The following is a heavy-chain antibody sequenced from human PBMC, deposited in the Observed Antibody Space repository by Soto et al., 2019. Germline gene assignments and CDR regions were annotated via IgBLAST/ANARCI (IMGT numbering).Heavy chain of an antibody. D-gene: IGHD2-15*01. V-gene: IGHV7-4-1*01. Sequence: GASVKVSCKASGYTFTSYAMNWVRQAPGQGLEWMGWINTNTGNPTYAQGFTGRFVFSLDTSVSTAYLQICSLKAEDTAVYYCAREGSLTYYYYGMDVWGQGTTVTSP. J-gene: IGHJ6*02. CDR1: GYTFTSYA. CDR2: INTNTGNP. CDR3: AREGSLTYYYYGMDV.